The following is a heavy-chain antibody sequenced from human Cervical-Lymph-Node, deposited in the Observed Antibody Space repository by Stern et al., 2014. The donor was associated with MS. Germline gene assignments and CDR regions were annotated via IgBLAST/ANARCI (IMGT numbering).Heavy chain of an antibody. D-gene: IGHD6-13*01. V-gene: IGHV4-4*07. CDR1: GDSISNYY. J-gene: IGHJ4*02. Sequence: QVQLQESGPGLVKPSETLSLTCTVSGDSISNYYWSWIRQPAGKRLEWIGRIYDSDNTNYNPSLKRRVTISIDTSKNHFSLKLTSVTAADTGVYYCARNVRAAAGTFYFDYWGQGIQVTVSS. CDR3: ARNVRAAAGTFYFDY. CDR2: IYDSDNT.